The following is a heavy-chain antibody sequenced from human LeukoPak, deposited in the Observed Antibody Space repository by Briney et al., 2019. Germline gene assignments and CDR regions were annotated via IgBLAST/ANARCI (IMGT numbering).Heavy chain of an antibody. CDR3: ARHIGGGIEDMDV. CDR1: GGSIGTYY. J-gene: IGHJ6*03. V-gene: IGHV4-59*08. D-gene: IGHD3-16*02. Sequence: SSETLSLTCTVSGGSIGTYYWSWVRRSPGKGLEWIGYIYVTGNRYNPYLQSRVTISVDTSRNQFFLKMSSVTAADTAVYYCARHIGGGIEDMDVWGKGTKVTVSS. CDR2: IYVTGN.